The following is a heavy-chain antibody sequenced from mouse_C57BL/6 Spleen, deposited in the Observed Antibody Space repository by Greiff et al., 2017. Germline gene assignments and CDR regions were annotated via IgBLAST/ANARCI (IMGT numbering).Heavy chain of an antibody. CDR3: ARIYDGSWYFDV. Sequence: EVKLVESEGGLVQPGSSMKLSCTASGFTFSDYCMAWVRQVPEKGLEWVANINYDGSSTYYLDSLKSRFIISRDNAKNILYLQMRSLKSEDTATDYYARIYDGSWYFDVWGKGTTVTVSS. CDR2: INYDGSST. CDR1: GFTFSDYC. V-gene: IGHV5-16*01. J-gene: IGHJ1*03. D-gene: IGHD2-3*01.